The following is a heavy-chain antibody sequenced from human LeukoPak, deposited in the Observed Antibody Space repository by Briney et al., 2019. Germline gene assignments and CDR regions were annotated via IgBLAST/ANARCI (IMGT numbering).Heavy chain of an antibody. CDR3: ASLVDTAMVTVDY. J-gene: IGHJ4*02. V-gene: IGHV4-34*01. Sequence: PSETLSLTCAVYGGSFSGYYWSWIRQPPGKGLEWIGEINHSGSTNYNPSLKSRVTISVDTSKNQFSLKLSSVTAVDTAVYYCASLVDTAMVTVDYWGQGTLVTVSS. CDR2: INHSGST. CDR1: GGSFSGYY. D-gene: IGHD5-18*01.